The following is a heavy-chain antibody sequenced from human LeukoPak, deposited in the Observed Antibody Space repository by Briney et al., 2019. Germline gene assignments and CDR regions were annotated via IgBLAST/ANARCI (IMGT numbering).Heavy chain of an antibody. Sequence: PGRSLRLSCAASGFTFSSHTMHWVRQAPGKGLEWVAVISYDGSNKYYADSVKGRFTISRDNSKNTLYLQMNSLRAEDTAVYYCARELGDGYNNGTFDYWGQGTLVTVSS. J-gene: IGHJ4*02. D-gene: IGHD5-24*01. CDR3: ARELGDGYNNGTFDY. CDR1: GFTFSSHT. V-gene: IGHV3-30-3*01. CDR2: ISYDGSNK.